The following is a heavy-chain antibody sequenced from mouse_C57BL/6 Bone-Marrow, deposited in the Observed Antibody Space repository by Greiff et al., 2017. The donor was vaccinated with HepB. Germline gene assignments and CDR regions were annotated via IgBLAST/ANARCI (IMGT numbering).Heavy chain of an antibody. J-gene: IGHJ1*03. V-gene: IGHV1-85*01. CDR2: IYPRDGST. Sequence: VQLQQSGPELVKPGASVKLSCKASGYTFTSYDINWVKQRPGQGLEWIGWIYPRDGSTKYNQKFKGKATLTGDTSSRTAYMELHSLTSEDSSVYFCARDYYGSSYEVYFDVWGTGTTVTVSS. D-gene: IGHD1-1*01. CDR3: ARDYYGSSYEVYFDV. CDR1: GYTFTSYD.